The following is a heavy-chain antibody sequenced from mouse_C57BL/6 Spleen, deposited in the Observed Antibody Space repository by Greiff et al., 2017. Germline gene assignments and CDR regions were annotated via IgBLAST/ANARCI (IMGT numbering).Heavy chain of an antibody. CDR3: AREGLLFLGRNCDY. J-gene: IGHJ2*01. Sequence: QVQLQQPGAELVRPGSSVKLSCKASGYTFTSYWMHWVKQRPIQGLEWIGNIDPSDGDTRYNQKFKDKATLTVDKSSSTAYMQLSSLTSEDSAVYYYAREGLLFLGRNCDYWGQGTTLTVSS. D-gene: IGHD2-12*01. CDR2: IDPSDGDT. CDR1: GYTFTSYW. V-gene: IGHV1-52*01.